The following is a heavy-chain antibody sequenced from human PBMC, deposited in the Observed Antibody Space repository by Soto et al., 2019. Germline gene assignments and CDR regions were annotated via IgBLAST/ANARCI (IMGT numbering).Heavy chain of an antibody. Sequence: ASVKVSFKASGGTFSSYAISWVRQAPGQGLERMGRISAYNGNTNYAQKLQDRVTMTTDTSTSTAYMELRNLRSDDTVVYYCGRDLGYSSGCYPSYYDGMDVWGQGTTV. V-gene: IGHV1-18*01. CDR3: GRDLGYSSGCYPSYYDGMDV. J-gene: IGHJ6*02. D-gene: IGHD6-19*01. CDR2: ISAYNGNT. CDR1: GGTFSSYA.